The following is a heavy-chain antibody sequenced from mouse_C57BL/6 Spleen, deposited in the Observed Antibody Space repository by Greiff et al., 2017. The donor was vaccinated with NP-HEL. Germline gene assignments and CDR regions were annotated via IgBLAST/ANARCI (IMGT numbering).Heavy chain of an antibody. D-gene: IGHD1-1*01. J-gene: IGHJ3*01. Sequence: QVQLKQSGPELVKPGASVKISCKASGYAFSSSWMNWVKQRPGKGLEWIGRIYPGDGDTNYNGKFKGKATLTADKSSSTAYMQLSSLTSEDSAVYFCARTGGRSYGGFAYWGQGTLVTVSA. V-gene: IGHV1-82*01. CDR2: IYPGDGDT. CDR1: GYAFSSSW. CDR3: ARTGGRSYGGFAY.